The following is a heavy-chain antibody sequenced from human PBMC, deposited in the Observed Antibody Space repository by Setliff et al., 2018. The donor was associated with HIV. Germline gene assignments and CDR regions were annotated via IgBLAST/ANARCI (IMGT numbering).Heavy chain of an antibody. D-gene: IGHD1-26*01. CDR3: ARDRGYTIVGAAEGDH. V-gene: IGHV3-74*01. J-gene: IGHJ4*02. CDR2: INADSSST. CDR1: GLTFKNYW. Sequence: PGGSLRLSCAAPGLTFKNYWIHWVRQAPGKGLVWVSRINADSSSTTYADSVKGRFTISRDNAKNTVYLQMNSLRAEDTAVYYCARDRGYTIVGAAEGDHWGQGSLVTAPQ.